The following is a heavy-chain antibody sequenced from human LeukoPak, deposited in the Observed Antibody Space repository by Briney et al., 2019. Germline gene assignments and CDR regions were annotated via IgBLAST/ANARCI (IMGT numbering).Heavy chain of an antibody. J-gene: IGHJ4*02. D-gene: IGHD3-3*01. CDR3: ARSAGAFWSGYYTFDY. Sequence: PGGSLRLSCAASGFTFSSYWMSWVRQAPGKGLEWVANIKQDGSEKYYVDSVKGRFTISRDNAKNSLYLQMNSLRAEDTAVYYCARSAGAFWSGYYTFDYWGQXXXXXVSX. CDR2: IKQDGSEK. V-gene: IGHV3-7*01. CDR1: GFTFSSYW.